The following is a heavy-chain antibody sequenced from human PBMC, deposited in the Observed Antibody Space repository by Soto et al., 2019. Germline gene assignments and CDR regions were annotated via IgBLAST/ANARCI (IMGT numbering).Heavy chain of an antibody. J-gene: IGHJ4*02. V-gene: IGHV3-11*01. D-gene: IGHD3-16*02. CDR1: GFTFSDYY. CDR3: ARGPYDYVWGSDPPHFDY. Sequence: GGSLRLSCPASGFTFSDYYMSWIRQAPGKGLEWVSYISSSGSTIYYADSVKGRFTISRDNAKNSLYLQMNSLRAEDTAVYYCARGPYDYVWGSDPPHFDYWGQGTLVTVSS. CDR2: ISSSGSTI.